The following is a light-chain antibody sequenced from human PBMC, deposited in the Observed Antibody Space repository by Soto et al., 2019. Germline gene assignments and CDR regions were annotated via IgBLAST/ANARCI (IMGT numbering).Light chain of an antibody. CDR2: GAS. V-gene: IGKV3-20*01. CDR1: QSVSSNY. Sequence: EIVLTHSPGTLSLSPGEGATLSWSASQSVSSNYITWYQQKPGQAPRRLIFGASSRATGIPDRFSGSGSGTDFTLTISSLQSEDFAVYYCQQYNSWPRTFGQGTKVDI. CDR3: QQYNSWPRT. J-gene: IGKJ1*01.